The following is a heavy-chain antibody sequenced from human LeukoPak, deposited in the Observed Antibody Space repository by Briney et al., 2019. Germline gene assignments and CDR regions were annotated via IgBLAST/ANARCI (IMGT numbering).Heavy chain of an antibody. Sequence: SETLSLTCTVSGGSISPYYWNWIRQPPGKGLEWIGYIHYSGRTDYNPSLNSRVTITVDTSKSQFSLKVTSVTAADTAVYYCARDPSGYDSGWYFDLWGRGTLVTVSS. CDR1: GGSISPYY. D-gene: IGHD5-12*01. J-gene: IGHJ2*01. CDR3: ARDPSGYDSGWYFDL. V-gene: IGHV4-59*01. CDR2: IHYSGRT.